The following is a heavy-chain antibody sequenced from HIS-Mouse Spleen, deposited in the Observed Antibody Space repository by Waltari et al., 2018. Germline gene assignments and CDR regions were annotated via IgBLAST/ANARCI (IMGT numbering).Heavy chain of an antibody. V-gene: IGHV4-39*07. J-gene: IGHJ4*02. CDR3: VTKGFGGLLEYYFDY. Sequence: QLQLQESGPGLVKPSETLSLTCTVPGGSLSRCSYYRGRIRQPPGKGLEWIGSIYYSGSTYYNPSLKSRVTISVDTSKNQFSLKLSSVTAADTAVYYCVTKGFGGLLEYYFDYWGQGTLVTVSS. CDR1: GGSLSRCSYY. CDR2: IYYSGST. D-gene: IGHD3-10*01.